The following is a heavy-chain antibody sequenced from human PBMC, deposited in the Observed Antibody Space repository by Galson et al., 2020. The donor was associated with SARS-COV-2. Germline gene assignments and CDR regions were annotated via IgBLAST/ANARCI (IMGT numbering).Heavy chain of an antibody. CDR2: INPTSGFT. J-gene: IGHJ5*02. D-gene: IGHD3-16*01. Sequence: ASVKDSCKASGYIFTGCYMHWVRQPPGQGLEWMGWINPTSGFTTYAQNFQGRVTMTRDTSINTAYMELTSLRSDETAVYYCARDASHTMPLGWFDPWGQGTLVTVSS. CDR1: GYIFTGCY. CDR3: ARDASHTMPLGWFDP. V-gene: IGHV1-2*02.